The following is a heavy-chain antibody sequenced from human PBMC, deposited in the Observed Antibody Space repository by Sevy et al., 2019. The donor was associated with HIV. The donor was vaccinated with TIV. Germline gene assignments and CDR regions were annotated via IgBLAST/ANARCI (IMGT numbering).Heavy chain of an antibody. V-gene: IGHV1-18*01. Sequence: ASVKVSCKASGYTFTSYGISWVRQAPGQGLEWMGWISAYNGNTNYAQKLQGRVTMTTDTSTSTAYMELRSMRSDDTAVYYCARDVTWRGYYDSSGYYRGYYYYGMDVWGQGTTVTVSS. J-gene: IGHJ6*02. CDR3: ARDVTWRGYYDSSGYYRGYYYYGMDV. CDR2: ISAYNGNT. CDR1: GYTFTSYG. D-gene: IGHD3-22*01.